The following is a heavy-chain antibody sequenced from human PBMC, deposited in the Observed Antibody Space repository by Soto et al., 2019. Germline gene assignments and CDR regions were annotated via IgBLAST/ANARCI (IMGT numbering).Heavy chain of an antibody. D-gene: IGHD7-27*01. Sequence: SETLSLTCNVSGGAIDSGGYYWCWIRQHPGKGLEWIGYIYYSGSTYYNPSLKSRVSISIDTSKNQFSLELISVTAADTAVYYCAIVGTSYARRGLDVWGQGTTVTVS. CDR1: GGAIDSGGYY. CDR2: IYYSGST. CDR3: AIVGTSYARRGLDV. J-gene: IGHJ6*02. V-gene: IGHV4-31*03.